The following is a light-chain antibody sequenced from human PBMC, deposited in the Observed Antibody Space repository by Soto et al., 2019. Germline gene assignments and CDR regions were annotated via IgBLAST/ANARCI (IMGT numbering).Light chain of an antibody. J-gene: IGLJ2*01. CDR1: TGAVTSGHY. Sequence: QAVVTQEASLTVSPGGTVTLTCGSSTGAVTSGHYPYWFQQKPGQAPRTLIYDTSIKHSWTPARFSGSLLGGKAALTLSGAQPEDESDYYCFISFNAARPVVFGGGTKLTVL. V-gene: IGLV7-46*01. CDR3: FISFNAARPVV. CDR2: DTS.